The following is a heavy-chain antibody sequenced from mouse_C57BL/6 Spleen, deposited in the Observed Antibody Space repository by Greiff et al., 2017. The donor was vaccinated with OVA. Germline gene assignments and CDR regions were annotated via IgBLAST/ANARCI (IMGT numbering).Heavy chain of an antibody. CDR2: INPNNGGT. CDR3: ARNPMDGDYFDY. CDR1: GYTFTDYY. Sequence: VQLQQSGPELVKPGASVKISCKASGYTFTDYYMNWVKQSHGKSLEWIGDINPNNGGTSYNQKFKGKATLTVDKSSSTAYMELRSLTSEDSAVYYCARNPMDGDYFDYWGQGTTLTVDS. J-gene: IGHJ2*01. V-gene: IGHV1-26*01. D-gene: IGHD1-1*02.